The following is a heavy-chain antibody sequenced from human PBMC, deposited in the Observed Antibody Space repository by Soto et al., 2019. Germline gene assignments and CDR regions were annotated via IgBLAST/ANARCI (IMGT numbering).Heavy chain of an antibody. CDR1: GYTFTGYY. CDR3: ARDYGYSYGYYYYGMDV. J-gene: IGHJ6*02. D-gene: IGHD5-18*01. V-gene: IGHV1-2*04. CDR2: INPNSGGT. Sequence: RASVKVSCKASGYTFTGYYMHWVRQAPGQGLEWMGWINPNSGGTNYAQKFQGWVTMTRDTSISTAYMELSRLRSDDTAVYYCARDYGYSYGYYYYGMDVWGQGTTVTVSS.